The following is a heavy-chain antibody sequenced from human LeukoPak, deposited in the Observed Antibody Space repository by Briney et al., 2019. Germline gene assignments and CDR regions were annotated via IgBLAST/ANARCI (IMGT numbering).Heavy chain of an antibody. D-gene: IGHD2-2*01. CDR3: ARAGRYCSSTSCRNYYYYGMDV. CDR2: INPSGGST. CDR1: GYTFTSYY. J-gene: IGHJ6*04. V-gene: IGHV1-46*01. Sequence: ASVKVSCKASGYTFTSYYMHWVRQAPGQGLEWMGIINPSGGSTSYAQKFQGRVTMTRDTSTSTVYMELSSLRSEDTAVYYCARAGRYCSSTSCRNYYYYGMDVWGKGTTVTVSS.